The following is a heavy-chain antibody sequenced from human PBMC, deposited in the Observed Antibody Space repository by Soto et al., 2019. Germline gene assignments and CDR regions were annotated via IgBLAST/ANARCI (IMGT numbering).Heavy chain of an antibody. V-gene: IGHV3-30-3*01. Sequence: GGSLRLSCAASGFTFSSYAMHWVRQAPGKGLEWVAVISYDGSNKYYADSVKGRFTISRDNSKNTLYLQMNSLRAEDTAVYYCARDRSRIAASGNWFDPWGQGTLVTVSS. CDR1: GFTFSSYA. D-gene: IGHD6-13*01. J-gene: IGHJ5*02. CDR2: ISYDGSNK. CDR3: ARDRSRIAASGNWFDP.